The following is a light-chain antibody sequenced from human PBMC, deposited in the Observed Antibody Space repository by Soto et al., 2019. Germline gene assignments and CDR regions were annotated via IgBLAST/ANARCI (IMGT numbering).Light chain of an antibody. Sequence: DIQMTQSPSAMSASVGDRVTITCRASQGIDNYLAWFQQKPGKVPQRLIYAASTLHSGVPSKFSGRGSGTDFTLTISIVEPEDFALYYCQQYGTSMWTFGTGTKVEIK. CDR1: QGIDNY. J-gene: IGKJ1*01. CDR3: QQYGTSMWT. V-gene: IGKV1-17*03. CDR2: AAS.